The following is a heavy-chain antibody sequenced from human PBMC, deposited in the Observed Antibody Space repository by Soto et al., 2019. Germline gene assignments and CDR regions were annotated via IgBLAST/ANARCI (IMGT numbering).Heavy chain of an antibody. CDR3: AEGYCRSTSCSDY. D-gene: IGHD2-2*01. V-gene: IGHV1-69*06. Sequence: QVQLVQSGAAGKQPGSSVKVSCKASGGPFSSAAISLVRQAPGQGLEWMGGIIPIFGTANYAQKFPGRVTITADKSTSTAYMELSSLRSEDTAVYYCAEGYCRSTSCSDYWGQGTLVTVSS. CDR2: IIPIFGTA. J-gene: IGHJ4*02. CDR1: GGPFSSAA.